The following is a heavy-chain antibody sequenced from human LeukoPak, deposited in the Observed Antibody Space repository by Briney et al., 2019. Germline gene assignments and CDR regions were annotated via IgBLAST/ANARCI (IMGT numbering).Heavy chain of an antibody. CDR1: GGTFSNYA. CDR3: ARNGYDRPNDY. Sequence: GASVKVSCKASGGTFSNYAISWVRQAPGQGLEWMGGIIPIFGTANYARKFQGRVTITADKSTSTAYMELSSLRSEDTAVYYCARNGYDRPNDYWGQGTLVTVSS. V-gene: IGHV1-69*06. J-gene: IGHJ4*02. D-gene: IGHD5-12*01. CDR2: IIPIFGTA.